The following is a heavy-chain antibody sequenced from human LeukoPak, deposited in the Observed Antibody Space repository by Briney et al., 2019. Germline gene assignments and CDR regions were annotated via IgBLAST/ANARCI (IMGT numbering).Heavy chain of an antibody. Sequence: PSETLSLTCTVSGGSISSYYWSWIRQPPGKGLEWIGYIYYSGSTNYNPSLKSRVTISVDTSKNQFSLKLSSVTAADTAVYYCASTPAYYDFWSGPYYYYYMDVWGKGTTVTVSS. CDR3: ASTPAYYDFWSGPYYYYYMDV. J-gene: IGHJ6*03. V-gene: IGHV4-59*01. CDR1: GGSISSYY. D-gene: IGHD3-3*01. CDR2: IYYSGST.